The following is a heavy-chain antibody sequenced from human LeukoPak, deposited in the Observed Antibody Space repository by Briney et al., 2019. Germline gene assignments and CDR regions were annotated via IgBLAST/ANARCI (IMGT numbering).Heavy chain of an antibody. CDR2: ISYDGSDK. CDR1: GFTFSSYA. V-gene: IGHV3-30*04. J-gene: IGHJ4*02. Sequence: GGSLRLSCAASGFTFSSYAMHWVRQAPGKGLEWVAVISYDGSDKYYADSVKGRFTISRDNSKNTLSLQMNSLRAEDTAVYYCAGLLRYFDSWGQGTLVTVSS. D-gene: IGHD3-9*01. CDR3: AGLLRYFDS.